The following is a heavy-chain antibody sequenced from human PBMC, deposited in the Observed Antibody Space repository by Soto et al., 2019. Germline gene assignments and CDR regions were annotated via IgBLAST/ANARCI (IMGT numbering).Heavy chain of an antibody. CDR3: ARDQQQLEEYYYYGMDV. Sequence: ESGGGLVKPGGSLRLSCAASGFTFSSYSMNWVRQAPGKGLEWVSSISSSSSYIYYADSVKGRFTISRDNAKNSLYLQMNSLRAEDTAVYYCARDQQQLEEYYYYGMDVWGQGTTVTVSS. CDR2: ISSSSSYI. V-gene: IGHV3-21*01. D-gene: IGHD6-13*01. CDR1: GFTFSSYS. J-gene: IGHJ6*02.